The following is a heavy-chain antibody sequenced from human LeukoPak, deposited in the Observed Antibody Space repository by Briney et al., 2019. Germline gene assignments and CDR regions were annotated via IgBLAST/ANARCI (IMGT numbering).Heavy chain of an antibody. V-gene: IGHV3-7*01. CDR3: ARDVGGSLDY. Sequence: GGSLRLSCAASGFTFRTYWMAWVRQAPGKGLEWVANIKGDESAKHQADSVKGRFTISRDNAQNSVYLQMSSLRGEDTAVYYCARDVGGSLDYWGQGTLVTVSS. CDR2: IKGDESAK. CDR1: GFTFRTYW. J-gene: IGHJ4*02. D-gene: IGHD1-26*01.